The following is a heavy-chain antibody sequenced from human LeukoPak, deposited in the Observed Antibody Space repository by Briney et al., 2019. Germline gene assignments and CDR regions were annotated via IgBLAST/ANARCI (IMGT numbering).Heavy chain of an antibody. J-gene: IGHJ4*02. CDR3: ARDTLNCSSTSCHQLFDY. CDR2: INPNSGGT. V-gene: IGHV1-2*06. D-gene: IGHD2-2*01. Sequence: APVKVSCKASGYTFTGYYMHWVRQAPGQGLEWMGRINPNSGGTNYAQKFQGRVTMTRDTSISTAYMELSRLRSDDTAVYYCARDTLNCSSTSCHQLFDYWGQGTLVTVSS. CDR1: GYTFTGYY.